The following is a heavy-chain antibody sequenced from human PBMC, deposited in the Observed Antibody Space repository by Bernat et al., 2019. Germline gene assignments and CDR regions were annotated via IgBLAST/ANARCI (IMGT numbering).Heavy chain of an antibody. V-gene: IGHV3-21*05. D-gene: IGHD4-4*01. CDR1: GFTFSDFS. Sequence: EMQLVESGGGLVKPGGSLRLSCTASGFTFSDFSMNWVRQAPGKGLEWLSYISRISRHIYYADSVKGRFTISRDNAKSTLYLQMNSLRADDTAVYYCAGDPADSLTRNWFDPWGQGTLVTVSS. CDR2: ISRISRHI. CDR3: AGDPADSLTRNWFDP. J-gene: IGHJ5*02.